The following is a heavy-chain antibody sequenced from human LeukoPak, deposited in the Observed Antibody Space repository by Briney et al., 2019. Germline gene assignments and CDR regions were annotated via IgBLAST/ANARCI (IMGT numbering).Heavy chain of an antibody. V-gene: IGHV3-53*01. CDR1: GFTVSSKY. Sequence: GGSLRLSCAASGFTVSSKYMSWVGQAPGKGLEWVSVIYSGGSTYYADSVKGRFTISRDNSKNTLYLQMNSLRAEDTAVYYCARDKFFDYWGQGTLVTVSS. J-gene: IGHJ4*02. CDR3: ARDKFFDY. CDR2: IYSGGST.